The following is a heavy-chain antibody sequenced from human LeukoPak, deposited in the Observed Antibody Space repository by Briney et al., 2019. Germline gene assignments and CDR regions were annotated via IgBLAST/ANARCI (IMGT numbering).Heavy chain of an antibody. CDR3: ARDCGGYCSSSSSPYGMDV. Sequence: GRSLRLSCAASGFTFSSYSMNWVRQAPGKGLEWVSSITRSSGYIYYEDAVKGRFTISRDNAKNSLFLQMTSLRAEDTAVYYCARDCGGYCSSSSSPYGMDVWGRGTTVTVSS. J-gene: IGHJ6*02. CDR2: ITRSSGYI. CDR1: GFTFSSYS. D-gene: IGHD2-2*03. V-gene: IGHV3-21*01.